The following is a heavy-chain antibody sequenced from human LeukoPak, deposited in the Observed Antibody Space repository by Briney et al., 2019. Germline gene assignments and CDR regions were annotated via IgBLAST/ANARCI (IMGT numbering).Heavy chain of an antibody. J-gene: IGHJ4*02. Sequence: PGGSLRLSCAASGFIFDTYAMSWVRQAPGKGLEWVSAISGSGGSTYYADSVKGRFTISRDNSKNTLYLQMNSLRAEDTAVYYCAKDSIGREYYYDSSGYYYPYWGQGTLVTVSS. V-gene: IGHV3-23*01. CDR3: AKDSIGREYYYDSSGYYYPY. D-gene: IGHD3-22*01. CDR1: GFIFDTYA. CDR2: ISGSGGST.